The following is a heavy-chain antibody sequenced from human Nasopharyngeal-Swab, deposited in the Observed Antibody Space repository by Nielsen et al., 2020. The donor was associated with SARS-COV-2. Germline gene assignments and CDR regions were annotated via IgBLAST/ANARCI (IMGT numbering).Heavy chain of an antibody. D-gene: IGHD3-9*01. CDR2: INSDGSST. CDR3: ARDQVPHVLLYFGHMDV. V-gene: IGHV3-74*01. J-gene: IGHJ6*02. Sequence: WIRQPPGKGLVWVSRINSDGSSTSYADSVKGRFTISRDNAKNTLYLQMNSLRAEDTAVYYCARDQVPHVLLYFGHMDVWGQGTTVTVSS.